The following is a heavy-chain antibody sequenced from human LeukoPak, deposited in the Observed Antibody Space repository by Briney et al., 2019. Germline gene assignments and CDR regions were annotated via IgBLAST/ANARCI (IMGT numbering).Heavy chain of an antibody. J-gene: IGHJ3*02. CDR3: AREAPRDAFDI. CDR2: IYYSGST. CDR1: GCSISSGGYY. Sequence: SETLSLTCTVSGCSISSGGYYWSWIRQHPGQGLEWIGYIYYSGSTYYNPSLKSRVTISVDTSKNQFSLKLSSVTAADTAVYYCAREAPRDAFDIWGQGTMVTVSS. V-gene: IGHV4-31*03.